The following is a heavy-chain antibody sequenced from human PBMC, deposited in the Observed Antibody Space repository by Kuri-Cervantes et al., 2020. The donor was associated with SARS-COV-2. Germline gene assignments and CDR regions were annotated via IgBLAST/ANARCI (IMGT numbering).Heavy chain of an antibody. D-gene: IGHD3-3*01. CDR3: ARTWGRYDFWSDYSYYFDY. CDR1: GFTFSDYY. V-gene: IGHV3-11*03. Sequence: GGSLRLSCAASGFTFSDYYMSWIRQAPGKGLEWLSYISSSGTYTNYADSVKGRFTISRDNAKNSLYLQMNSLRAEDTAVYYCARTWGRYDFWSDYSYYFDYWGQGTLVTVSS. J-gene: IGHJ4*02. CDR2: ISSSGTYT.